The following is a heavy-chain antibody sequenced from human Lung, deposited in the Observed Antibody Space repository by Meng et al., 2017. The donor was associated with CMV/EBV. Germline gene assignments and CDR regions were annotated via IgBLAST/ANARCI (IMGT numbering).Heavy chain of an antibody. J-gene: IGHJ4*02. CDR1: GGSISSGDYY. CDR3: ARDRTTGRYFDY. V-gene: IGHV4-30-4*01. D-gene: IGHD4-11*01. CDR2: IYYSGST. Sequence: QVQGAESGPGLVKPSQTLSLTCTVSGGSISSGDYYWSWIRQPPGKGLEWIGYIYYSGSTYYNPSLKSRVTISVDTSKNQFSLKLSSVTAADTAVYYCARDRTTGRYFDYWGQGTLVTVSS.